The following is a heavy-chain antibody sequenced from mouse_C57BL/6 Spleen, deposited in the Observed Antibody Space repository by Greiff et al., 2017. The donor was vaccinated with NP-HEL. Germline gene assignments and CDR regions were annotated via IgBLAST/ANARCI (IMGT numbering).Heavy chain of an antibody. Sequence: EVKLMESGGGLVKPGGSLKLSCAASGFTFSSYTMSWVRQTPEKRLEWVATISGGGGNTYYPDSVKGRFTISRDNAKNTLYMQMSSLRSEDTALYYCARPRGDYAMDYWGEGTSVTVSS. V-gene: IGHV5-9*01. CDR2: ISGGGGNT. J-gene: IGHJ4*01. CDR3: ARPRGDYAMDY. CDR1: GFTFSSYT.